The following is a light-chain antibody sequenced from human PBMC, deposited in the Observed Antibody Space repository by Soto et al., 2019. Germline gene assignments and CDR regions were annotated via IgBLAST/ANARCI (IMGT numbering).Light chain of an antibody. Sequence: EIVLTQSPATLSLSPGERATLSCRASQSIRNYLAWYQQKPGQAPRLLIYDASNRATGIPPRFSGSGSGTDFILTIISLEPEDSGVYYCQQRNDWVTFGGGTKVEIK. CDR1: QSIRNY. CDR2: DAS. CDR3: QQRNDWVT. J-gene: IGKJ4*01. V-gene: IGKV3-11*01.